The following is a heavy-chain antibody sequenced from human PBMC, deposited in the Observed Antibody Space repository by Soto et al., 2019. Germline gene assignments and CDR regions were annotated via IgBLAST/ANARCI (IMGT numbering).Heavy chain of an antibody. D-gene: IGHD6-13*01. Sequence: QVQLQQWGAGLLKPSETLSLTCAVYGGSFSGYYWSWIRQPPGQGLEWIGEINHSGSTNYNPSLKSRVTISVDTSKNQFSLKLSTVIAADSAVYYCARRPRWYNYYYYYMDVWGKGTTVTVSS. CDR1: GGSFSGYY. J-gene: IGHJ6*03. CDR3: ARRPRWYNYYYYYMDV. CDR2: INHSGST. V-gene: IGHV4-34*01.